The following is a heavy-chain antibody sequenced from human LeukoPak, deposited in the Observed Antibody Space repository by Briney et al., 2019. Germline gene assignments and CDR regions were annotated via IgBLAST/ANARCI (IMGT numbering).Heavy chain of an antibody. D-gene: IGHD5-24*01. CDR2: IYSGGST. V-gene: IGHV3-53*01. J-gene: IGHJ3*02. CDR3: ARETDGYDAFDI. CDR1: GSTVSSNY. Sequence: GGSLRLSCAASGSTVSSNYMSWVRQAPGKGLEWVSVIYSGGSTYYADSVKGRFTISRDNSKNTLYLQMNSLRAEDTAVYYCARETDGYDAFDIWGQGTMVTVSS.